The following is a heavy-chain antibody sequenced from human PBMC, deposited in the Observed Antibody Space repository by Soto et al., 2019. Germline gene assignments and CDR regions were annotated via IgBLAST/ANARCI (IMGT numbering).Heavy chain of an antibody. Sequence: QLLESGPGLVKPSETLSLTCTVSGGSISSSSYYWGWIRQPPGKGLEWIGRIYYSGSTYYNPSLKSRVTISVDTSKNQFSLKLSSVTAADTAVYYCARSYSSGWYRGINWFDPWGQGTLVTVSS. D-gene: IGHD6-19*01. CDR2: IYYSGST. J-gene: IGHJ5*02. CDR3: ARSYSSGWYRGINWFDP. CDR1: GGSISSSSYY. V-gene: IGHV4-39*01.